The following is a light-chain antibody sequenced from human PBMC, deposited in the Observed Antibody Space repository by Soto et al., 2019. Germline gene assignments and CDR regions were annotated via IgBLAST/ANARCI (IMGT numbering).Light chain of an antibody. CDR1: QGVRAY. V-gene: IGKV1-39*01. Sequence: DIRMTQSPSSLSASVGDRVTITCRASQGVRAYLLWYQQRQGTAPKLLIYSASNLVSGVPSRFSGSGSGTAFTLTISSLQPEDFATYYCQQSYKSPHTFGQGTKLETK. J-gene: IGKJ2*01. CDR3: QQSYKSPHT. CDR2: SAS.